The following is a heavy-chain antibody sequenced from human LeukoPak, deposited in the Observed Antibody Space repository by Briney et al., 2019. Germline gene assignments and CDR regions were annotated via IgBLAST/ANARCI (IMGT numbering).Heavy chain of an antibody. Sequence: SETLSLTCTVSGGSISSYYWSWIRQPPGKGLEWIGYIYYSGSTNYNPSLKSRVTISVDTSKNQFSLKLSSVTAADTAVYYCARAPPPHTTPFDIWGQGTMVTVSS. CDR3: ARAPPPHTTPFDI. CDR2: IYYSGST. V-gene: IGHV4-59*01. D-gene: IGHD2/OR15-2a*01. J-gene: IGHJ3*02. CDR1: GGSISSYY.